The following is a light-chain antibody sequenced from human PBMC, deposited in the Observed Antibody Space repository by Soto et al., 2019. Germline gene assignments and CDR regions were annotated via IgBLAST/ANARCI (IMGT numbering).Light chain of an antibody. Sequence: EILFTQSPSTLSLSPGERGTLSCRSSQSVSSSYLAWYQKKPGQAPRLLMYGASSRATGIPDRFSGSGSGTDFTLTISRLEPEDFAVYYCQQYGSSPRTFGQGTKVDIK. CDR3: QQYGSSPRT. V-gene: IGKV3-20*01. CDR2: GAS. CDR1: QSVSSSY. J-gene: IGKJ1*01.